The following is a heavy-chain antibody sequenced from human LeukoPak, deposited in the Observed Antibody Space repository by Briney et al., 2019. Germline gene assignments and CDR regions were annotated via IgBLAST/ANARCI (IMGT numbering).Heavy chain of an antibody. V-gene: IGHV3-23*05. D-gene: IGHD4-11*01. Sequence: GGSLRLSCSASEFSVSTYGMNWVRQAPGMGLEWVSSINTIGNKIYYGDSVKGRFTISRDNSKNTLSLQMNNLRAEDTAIYYCAKGRYSSSWAPFDPWGQGTLVTVSS. CDR2: INTIGNKI. CDR3: AKGRYSSSWAPFDP. J-gene: IGHJ5*02. CDR1: EFSVSTYG.